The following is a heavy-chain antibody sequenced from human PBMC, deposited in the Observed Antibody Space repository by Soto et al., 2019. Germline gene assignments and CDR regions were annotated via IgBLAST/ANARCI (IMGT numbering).Heavy chain of an antibody. J-gene: IGHJ6*02. Sequence: PSETLSLPCAVSGGSISSGGSSWRWIRQPAGKGVEGIVYIYHIGSTYYNPSLKSRVTISVDRSKNQFSLKLSSVTAADTAVYYCARAHYGDYGYGMDVWGQGTTVTVSS. V-gene: IGHV4-30-2*01. CDR1: GGSISSGGSS. CDR2: IYHIGST. CDR3: ARAHYGDYGYGMDV. D-gene: IGHD4-17*01.